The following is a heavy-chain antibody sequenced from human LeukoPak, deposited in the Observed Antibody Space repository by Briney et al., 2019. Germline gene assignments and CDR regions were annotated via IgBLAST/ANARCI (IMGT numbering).Heavy chain of an antibody. D-gene: IGHD3-22*01. J-gene: IGHJ5*02. Sequence: ASVKVSCKASGYTFTTYFLHWVRQAPGQGLEWMGIIDPSSGGSTSAQKFQVRVTMTRDMSTSTVYMELSSLRSEDTAVYYCARDGDYYDSSGYHRGWFDPWGQGTLVTVSS. CDR2: IDPSSGGS. CDR1: GYTFTTYF. CDR3: ARDGDYYDSSGYHRGWFDP. V-gene: IGHV1-46*01.